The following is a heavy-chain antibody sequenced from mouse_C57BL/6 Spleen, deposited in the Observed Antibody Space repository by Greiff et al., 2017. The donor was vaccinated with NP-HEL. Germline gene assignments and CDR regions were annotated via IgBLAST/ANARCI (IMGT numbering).Heavy chain of an antibody. Sequence: DVQLVESGGGLVQPKGSLKLSCAASGFTFNTYAMHWVRQAPGQGLEWVARIRSKSSNYATYYADSVKDRVTISRDDSQSMLNLQMNNLKEEDTAVYYCVRDPCSGYFDYWGQGTTLTVSS. D-gene: IGHD3-2*02. CDR2: IRSKSSNYAT. CDR1: GFTFNTYA. J-gene: IGHJ2*01. CDR3: VRDPCSGYFDY. V-gene: IGHV10-3*01.